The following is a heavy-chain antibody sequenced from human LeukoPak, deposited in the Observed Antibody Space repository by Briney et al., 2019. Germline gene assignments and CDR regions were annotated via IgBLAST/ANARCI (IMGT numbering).Heavy chain of an antibody. V-gene: IGHV1-69*05. CDR3: ARDRGYGSSWTYSFDY. CDR1: GGTFSSYA. Sequence: SVKVSCKASGGTFSSYAISWVRQAPGQGLEWMGGIIPIFGTANYAQKFQGRVTITTDESTSTAYMELSSLRSEDTAVYYCARDRGYGSSWTYSFDYWGQGTLVTVSS. CDR2: IIPIFGTA. D-gene: IGHD6-13*01. J-gene: IGHJ4*02.